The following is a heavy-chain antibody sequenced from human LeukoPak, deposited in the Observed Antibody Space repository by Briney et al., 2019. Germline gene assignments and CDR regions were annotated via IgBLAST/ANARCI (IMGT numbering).Heavy chain of an antibody. J-gene: IGHJ5*02. D-gene: IGHD2-2*01. CDR2: INPNSGGT. CDR1: GYTFTGYY. Sequence: ASVKVSCKASGYTFTGYYMHWVRQAPGQGLEWMGWINPNSGGTNYAQKFQGRVTMTRDTSISTAYMELSRLRSDDTAVYYCARDRGYCSSTSCPPRKNWFDPWGQGTLVTGSS. V-gene: IGHV1-2*02. CDR3: ARDRGYCSSTSCPPRKNWFDP.